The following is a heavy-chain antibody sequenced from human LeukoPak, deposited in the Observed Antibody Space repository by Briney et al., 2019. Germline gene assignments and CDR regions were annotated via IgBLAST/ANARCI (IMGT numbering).Heavy chain of an antibody. CDR2: IWYDGSNK. CDR3: AKGSVSYYFDY. CDR1: GFTFSSYG. V-gene: IGHV3-33*06. J-gene: IGHJ4*02. D-gene: IGHD5/OR15-5a*01. Sequence: QPGRSLRLSGAASGFTFSSYGMHWVRQAPGKGLEWVAVIWYDGSNKYYADSVKGRFAISRDNSKNTLYLQMNSLRAEDTAVYYCAKGSVSYYFDYWGQGTLVTVSS.